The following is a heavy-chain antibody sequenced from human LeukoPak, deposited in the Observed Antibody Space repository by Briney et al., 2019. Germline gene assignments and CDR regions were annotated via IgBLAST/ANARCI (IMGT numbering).Heavy chain of an antibody. CDR2: IYYSGST. CDR1: GGSISNYY. D-gene: IGHD3-22*01. CDR3: ARDLIGSRSSYSSGAWDY. Sequence: PSETLSLTYTVSGGSISNYYWSWIRQPPGKGLEWIGYIYYSGSTNYNPSLKSRVTISVDTSKNQFSLKLRSVTAEDTAVYYCARDLIGSRSSYSSGAWDYWGQGTLVTVSS. J-gene: IGHJ4*02. V-gene: IGHV4-59*01.